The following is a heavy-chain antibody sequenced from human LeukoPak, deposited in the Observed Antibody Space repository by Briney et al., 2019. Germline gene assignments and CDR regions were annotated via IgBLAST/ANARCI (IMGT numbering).Heavy chain of an antibody. CDR1: GGSISSRSYY. CDR2: IYYSGDT. D-gene: IGHD1-26*01. CDR3: ARDRSRWDLLPFDC. V-gene: IGHV4-39*07. J-gene: IGHJ4*02. Sequence: SETLSLTCTVSGGSISSRSYYWGWIRQPPGKGLEWIANIYYSGDTYYNPSLKSRVTISVDTSRNQFSLKLSSVTAADTAVYYCARDRSRWDLLPFDCWGQGTLVSVSS.